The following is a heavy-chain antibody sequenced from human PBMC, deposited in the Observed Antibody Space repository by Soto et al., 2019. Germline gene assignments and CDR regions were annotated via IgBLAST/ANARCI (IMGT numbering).Heavy chain of an antibody. D-gene: IGHD6-6*01. J-gene: IGHJ4*02. CDR1: GFTFDDYA. CDR2: ISGSGGST. CDR3: AKGTGVYT. Sequence: PGGSLRLSCAASGFTFDDYAMHWVRQAPGKGLEWVSGISGSGGSTYYADPVKGRFTISRDNSKNTLYLQMNSLRAEDTAVYYCAKGTGVYTWGQGTLVTVSS. V-gene: IGHV3-23*01.